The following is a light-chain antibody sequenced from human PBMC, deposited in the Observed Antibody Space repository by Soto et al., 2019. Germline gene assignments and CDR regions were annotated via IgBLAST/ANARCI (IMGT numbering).Light chain of an antibody. V-gene: IGLV2-14*01. J-gene: IGLJ1*01. Sequence: QSALTQPASVSGSPGQSITIACTGTNRDVGSYNLVSWYQQRPGEAPKLIISEVRNRPSGISNRFSGSKSGNTAYLTISGLQVEDEAEYFCFSFTTTSTHVFGTGTKLTVL. CDR3: FSFTTTSTHV. CDR2: EVR. CDR1: NRDVGSYNL.